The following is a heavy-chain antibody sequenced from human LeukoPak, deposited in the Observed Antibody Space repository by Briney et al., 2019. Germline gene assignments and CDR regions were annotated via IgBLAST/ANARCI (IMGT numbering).Heavy chain of an antibody. CDR1: GFTFSSYA. CDR3: ARDPDYYGSGTYFNHYFDY. CDR2: ISPGADIT. D-gene: IGHD3-10*01. J-gene: IGHJ4*02. V-gene: IGHV3-23*01. Sequence: GGSLRLSCAASGFTFSSYAMNWVRQAPGKGLEWVSGISPGADITYYADSVKGRFTISRDKSKNTLYLQMNSLRAEDTAVYYCARDPDYYGSGTYFNHYFDYWGQGTLVTVSS.